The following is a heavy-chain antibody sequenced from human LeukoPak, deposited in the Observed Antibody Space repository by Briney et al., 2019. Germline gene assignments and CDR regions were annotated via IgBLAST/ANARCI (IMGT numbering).Heavy chain of an antibody. V-gene: IGHV5-51*01. CDR2: IYPGDSDT. D-gene: IGHD2-2*01. J-gene: IGHJ4*02. CDR3: ALPYCTATGCHPGDY. CDR1: GYSFTSYR. Sequence: GESLKISCKGSGYSFTSYRIGWVRQMSGKGLEWMGIIYPGDSDTRYSPSFQGQVTISADKSISTAYLQWSSLKASDTAMYYCALPYCTATGCHPGDYWGQGTLVTVSS.